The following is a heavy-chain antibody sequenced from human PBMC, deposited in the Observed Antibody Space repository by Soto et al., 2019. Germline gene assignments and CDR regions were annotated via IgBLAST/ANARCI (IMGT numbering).Heavy chain of an antibody. D-gene: IGHD2-8*01. CDR1: GLSITDSEMG. CDR3: ARRRMAVAVRPCFDT. J-gene: IGHJ5*02. V-gene: IGHV2-26*01. Sequence: QVTLKESGPVLVKPTEPLTLRCTVAGLSITDSEMGVSWIRQPPGQPLEWLAHIDSSGEKSYRTFLKSRLAISKDTSNSQIVLTMTNMDPADNATYYGARRRMAVAVRPCFDTWGQGITVTVSS. CDR2: IDSSGEK.